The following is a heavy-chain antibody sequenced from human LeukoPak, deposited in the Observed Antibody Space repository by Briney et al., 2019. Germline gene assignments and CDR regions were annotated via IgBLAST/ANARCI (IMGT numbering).Heavy chain of an antibody. CDR3: ASSQRGGFDYGDYVGLFDY. CDR2: MNPNSGNT. Sequence: ASVKVSCKASGYTFTGYYMHWVRQATGQGLEWMGWMNPNSGNTGYAQKFQGRVTMTRNTSISTAYMELSSLRSEDTAVYYCASSQRGGFDYGDYVGLFDYWGQGTLVTVSS. D-gene: IGHD4-17*01. V-gene: IGHV1-8*02. CDR1: GYTFTGYY. J-gene: IGHJ4*02.